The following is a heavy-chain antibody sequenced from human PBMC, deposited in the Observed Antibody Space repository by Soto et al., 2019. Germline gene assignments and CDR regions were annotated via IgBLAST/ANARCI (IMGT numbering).Heavy chain of an antibody. Sequence: QVQLVESGGGVVQPGRSLRLSCAASGFTFSSYGMHWVRQAPGKGLEWVAVIWYDGSNKYYADSVKGRFTISRDNSKNTLYLQMNSLRAEDTAVYYCARDSYYYGSGSYYDWFDPWGQGTLVTVSS. CDR2: IWYDGSNK. CDR1: GFTFSSYG. CDR3: ARDSYYYGSGSYYDWFDP. J-gene: IGHJ5*02. V-gene: IGHV3-33*01. D-gene: IGHD3-10*01.